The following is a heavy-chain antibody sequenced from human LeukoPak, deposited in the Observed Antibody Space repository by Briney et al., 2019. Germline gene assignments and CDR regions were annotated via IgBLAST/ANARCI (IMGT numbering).Heavy chain of an antibody. J-gene: IGHJ4*02. V-gene: IGHV4-59*01. D-gene: IGHD5-18*01. CDR1: GGSISSYY. CDR2: IYYSGST. CDR3: ARAPRGYSYGNFDY. Sequence: PSETLSLTCTVSGGSISSYYWSWIRQPPGKGLEWIGYIYYSGSTNYNPSLKSRVTISVDTSKNQFSLKLSSVTAAVTAVYYCARAPRGYSYGNFDYWGQGTLVTVSS.